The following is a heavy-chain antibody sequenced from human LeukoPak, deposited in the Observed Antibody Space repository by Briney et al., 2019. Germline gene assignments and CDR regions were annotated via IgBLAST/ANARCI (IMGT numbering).Heavy chain of an antibody. D-gene: IGHD5-18*01. V-gene: IGHV3-74*01. J-gene: IGHJ6*02. CDR3: ARDAVDTANAV. Sequence: GGSLRLSCAASGSTFTTYWMHWVRQAPGKGLVWVSHINSDGSITSYADSVKGRFTISRDNAKNTLYLQMNSLRAEDTAVYYCARDAVDTANAVWGQGTTVTVSS. CDR2: INSDGSIT. CDR1: GSTFTTYW.